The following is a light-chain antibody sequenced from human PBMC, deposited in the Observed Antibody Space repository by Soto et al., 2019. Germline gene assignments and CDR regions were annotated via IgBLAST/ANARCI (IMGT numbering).Light chain of an antibody. V-gene: IGKV1-5*03. CDR2: KAS. CDR1: QSISTW. Sequence: DIQMTQSPSTLSASVGDRVTITCRASQSISTWLAWYQQKPGKAPKLLIYKASSLMNGVPSRFSGSGSGTEFTLTIYSLQPDDFASYYCQQYNGYPHTFGQGTKLEIK. CDR3: QQYNGYPHT. J-gene: IGKJ2*01.